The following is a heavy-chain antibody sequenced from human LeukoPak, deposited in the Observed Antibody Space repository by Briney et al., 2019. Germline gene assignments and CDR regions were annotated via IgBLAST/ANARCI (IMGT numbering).Heavy chain of an antibody. J-gene: IGHJ4*02. Sequence: KPSETLSLTCTVSGGSISSSSYYWGWIRQPPGKGLEWIGSIYYSGSTYYNPSLKSRVTISVDTSKNQFSLELSSVTAADTAVYYCARQGVDSVSYWGQGTLVTVSS. V-gene: IGHV4-39*01. D-gene: IGHD5/OR15-5a*01. CDR2: IYYSGST. CDR1: GGSISSSSYY. CDR3: ARQGVDSVSY.